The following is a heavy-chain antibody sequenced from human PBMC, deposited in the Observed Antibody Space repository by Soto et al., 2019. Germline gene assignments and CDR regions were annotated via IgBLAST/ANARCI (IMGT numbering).Heavy chain of an antibody. CDR2: IWYDGSNK. CDR3: ARDMGYSSGHGFDY. V-gene: IGHV3-33*01. J-gene: IGHJ4*02. Sequence: QVQLVESGGGVVQPGRSLRLSCAASGFTFSSYGMQWVRQAPGKGLEWVALIWYDGSNKYYLESVKGRFTISRDNSKNTQDLQMNSLRAEDTAVYYCARDMGYSSGHGFDYWGQGTLVTVSS. CDR1: GFTFSSYG. D-gene: IGHD6-19*01.